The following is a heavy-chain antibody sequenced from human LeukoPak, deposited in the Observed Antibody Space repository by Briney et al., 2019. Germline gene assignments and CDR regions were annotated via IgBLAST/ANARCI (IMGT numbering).Heavy chain of an antibody. CDR1: GYTFTSHY. Sequence: ASVKVSCKASGYTFTSHYMHWVRQAPGQGLEWVGIINPSDGSTNYAQKFQGRVTMTRDRSRSTVYLELSSLRSEDTAVYYCTRPKDSGSHLFLFDYWGQGTLVTVSS. J-gene: IGHJ4*02. D-gene: IGHD1-26*01. CDR3: TRPKDSGSHLFLFDY. V-gene: IGHV1-46*01. CDR2: INPSDGST.